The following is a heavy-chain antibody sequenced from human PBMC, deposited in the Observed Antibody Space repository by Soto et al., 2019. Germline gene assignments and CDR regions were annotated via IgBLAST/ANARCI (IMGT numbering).Heavy chain of an antibody. J-gene: IGHJ3*01. CDR1: GFSFRNYG. CDR2: IWYDGSKR. Sequence: QEQLVESGGGVVQPGRSLRLSCAASGFSFRNYGIHWVRQAPGKGLDWVAVIWYDGSKRYYADSVRGRFTISRDNSGNTVHLQMDSLRAEDTSVYYCARGMVIGVYHSGLDVWGQGKTVGVS. V-gene: IGHV3-33*01. CDR3: ARGMVIGVYHSGLDV. D-gene: IGHD6-19*01.